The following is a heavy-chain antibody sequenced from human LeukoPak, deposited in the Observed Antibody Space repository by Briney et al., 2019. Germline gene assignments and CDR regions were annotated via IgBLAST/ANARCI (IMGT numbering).Heavy chain of an antibody. J-gene: IGHJ6*02. CDR1: GGSFSGYY. Sequence: SETLSLTCAVYGGSFSGYYWSWIRQPPGKGLEWIGEINHSGSTNYNPSLKSRVTISVDTSKNQFSLKLSSVTAADTAVYYCARGPPGYDFWSGYPRNYYYYGMDVWGQGTTVTVSS. D-gene: IGHD3-3*01. CDR2: INHSGST. CDR3: ARGPPGYDFWSGYPRNYYYYGMDV. V-gene: IGHV4-34*01.